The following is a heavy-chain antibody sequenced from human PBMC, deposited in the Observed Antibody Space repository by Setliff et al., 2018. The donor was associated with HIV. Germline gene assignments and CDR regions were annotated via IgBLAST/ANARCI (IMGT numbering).Heavy chain of an antibody. CDR1: GYTFTRYY. CDR2: INPHTGVT. D-gene: IGHD3-3*01. CDR3: ARDLRDGFEEWFSTLDDGMDV. J-gene: IGHJ6*02. V-gene: IGHV1-2*02. Sequence: ASVKVSCKASGYTFTRYYIHWVRQAPGQGLEWMGIINPHTGVTKYAEKFQGRVTMTRDTSINTIYMELSRLRSDDTAVYYCARDLRDGFEEWFSTLDDGMDVWGQGTTVTVSS.